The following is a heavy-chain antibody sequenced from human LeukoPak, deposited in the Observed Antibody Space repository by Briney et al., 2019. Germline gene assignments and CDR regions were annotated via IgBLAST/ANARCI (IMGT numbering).Heavy chain of an antibody. J-gene: IGHJ4*02. Sequence: PGGPLRLSCAASGFTFSSYALSWVRQAPGKGLEWVSAISGSGGSGGSTYYADSVKGRFTVSRDNSKNTLYLQMNSLRAEDTAVYYCAISYDSSGYYLPFDYWGQGTLVTVSS. CDR2: ISGSGGSGGST. D-gene: IGHD3-22*01. CDR1: GFTFSSYA. CDR3: AISYDSSGYYLPFDY. V-gene: IGHV3-23*01.